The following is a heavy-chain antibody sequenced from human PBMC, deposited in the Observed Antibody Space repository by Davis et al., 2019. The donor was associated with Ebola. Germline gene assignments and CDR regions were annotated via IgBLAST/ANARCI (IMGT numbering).Heavy chain of an antibody. V-gene: IGHV3-33*01. CDR3: ASGFGNYLNY. Sequence: PGGSLRLSCAASGFTFSRYGMHWVRQAPGKGLEWVAVVWYDGTNKYYGDSVKGRFTISRDTSKNMLYLQMNSLRAEDTAVYFCASGFGNYLNYWGQGTLVTVSS. CDR2: VWYDGTNK. J-gene: IGHJ4*02. CDR1: GFTFSRYG. D-gene: IGHD3-10*01.